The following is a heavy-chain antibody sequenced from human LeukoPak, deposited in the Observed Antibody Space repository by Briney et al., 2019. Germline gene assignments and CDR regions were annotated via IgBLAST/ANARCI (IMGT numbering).Heavy chain of an antibody. CDR3: ARAGGYYGSGSYVDY. D-gene: IGHD3-10*01. CDR1: GFTFSSYS. V-gene: IGHV3-48*01. CDR2: FSYGSSSI. Sequence: GGSLRLSCAASGFTFSSYSMNWVRQAPGKGLEWVSYFSYGSSSIYYADSVKGRFTVSRDNAKKSLYLQMNSLRAEDTAVYYCARAGGYYGSGSYVDYWGQGTLVTVSS. J-gene: IGHJ4*02.